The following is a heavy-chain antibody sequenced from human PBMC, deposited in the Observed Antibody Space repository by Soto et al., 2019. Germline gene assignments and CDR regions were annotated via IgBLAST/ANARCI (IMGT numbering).Heavy chain of an antibody. Sequence: QVQLQESGPGLVKPSETLSLTCTVSYGSISSYYWSWIRQPPGKGLEWIGYIYYSGSTNYNPSLKSRVTISVDTSKNQFSLKVSSVTAADTAVYYCARQGPYGMDVWGQGTTVTVSS. CDR3: ARQGPYGMDV. CDR1: YGSISSYY. J-gene: IGHJ6*02. CDR2: IYYSGST. V-gene: IGHV4-59*08.